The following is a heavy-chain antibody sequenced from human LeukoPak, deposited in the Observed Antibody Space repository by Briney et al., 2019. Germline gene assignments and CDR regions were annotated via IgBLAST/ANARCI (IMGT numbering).Heavy chain of an antibody. V-gene: IGHV1-46*01. CDR2: INPSGGST. Sequence: GASEKVSCTASGYTFTSYYMRWVRQAPGQGLEWMGIINPSGGSTSYAQKFQGRVTMTRDTSTSTVYMELSSLRSEDTAVYYCARDDSREVTFFNWGQGTLVTVSS. CDR3: ARDDSREVTFFN. D-gene: IGHD4-11*01. CDR1: GYTFTSYY. J-gene: IGHJ4*02.